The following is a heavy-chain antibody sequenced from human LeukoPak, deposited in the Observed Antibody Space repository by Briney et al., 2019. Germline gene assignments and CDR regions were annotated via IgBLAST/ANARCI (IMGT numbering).Heavy chain of an antibody. Sequence: ASVKVSCKASGYTFTGYYMHWVRQAPGQGLKWMGWINPNSGGTNYAQKFQGRVTMTRDTSISTAYMELSRLRSDDTAVYYCARDGLAATNSWLGFDIWGQGTMVTVSS. D-gene: IGHD6-13*01. J-gene: IGHJ3*02. CDR3: ARDGLAATNSWLGFDI. CDR1: GYTFTGYY. V-gene: IGHV1-2*02. CDR2: INPNSGGT.